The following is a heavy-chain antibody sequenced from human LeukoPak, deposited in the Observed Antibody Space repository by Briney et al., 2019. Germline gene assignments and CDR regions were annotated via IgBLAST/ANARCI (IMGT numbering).Heavy chain of an antibody. CDR3: ARWGLPDRWLQWNDY. J-gene: IGHJ4*02. D-gene: IGHD5-24*01. CDR1: GYTFTSYA. V-gene: IGHV7-4-1*02. Sequence: RASVKVSCKASGYTFTSYAMNWVRQAPGQGLEWMGWINTNTGNPTYAQGFTGRFVFSLDTSVSTAYLRISSLKAEDTAVYYCARWGLPDRWLQWNDYWGQGTLVTVSS. CDR2: INTNTGNP.